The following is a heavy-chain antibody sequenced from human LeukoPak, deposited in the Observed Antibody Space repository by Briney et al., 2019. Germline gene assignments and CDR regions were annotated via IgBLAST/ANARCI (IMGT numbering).Heavy chain of an antibody. CDR1: GFSISGGFY. V-gene: IGHV4-38-2*02. CDR2: IYHSGGT. J-gene: IGHJ3*02. D-gene: IGHD6-19*01. CDR3: AREIVAGLGVSFDI. Sequence: SETLSLTCTVSGFSISGGFYWGWIRQPPGKGLEWIGSIYHSGGTDYNPSLKSRVTISVDTSNNQISLKLSSLTAADTAVYYCAREIVAGLGVSFDIWGQGTMVTVSS.